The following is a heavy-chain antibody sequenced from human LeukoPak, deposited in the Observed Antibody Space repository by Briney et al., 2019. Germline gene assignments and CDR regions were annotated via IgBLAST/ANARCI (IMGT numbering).Heavy chain of an antibody. V-gene: IGHV3-11*01. D-gene: IGHD1/OR15-1a*01. CDR1: GLTSSDDH. CDR2: ISPGSHSI. J-gene: IGHJ4*02. Sequence: GGSLRLSCVASGLTSSDDHVSWIRQAPGKGLEWVSYISPGSHSIYYVDSVKGRFTISRDNAKNSLYLQMNSLRAEDTAMYYCAKGTKPVMTIPDYWGQGILVTVSS. CDR3: AKGTKPVMTIPDY.